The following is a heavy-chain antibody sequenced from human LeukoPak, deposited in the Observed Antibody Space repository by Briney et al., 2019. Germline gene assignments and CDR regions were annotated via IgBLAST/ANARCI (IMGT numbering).Heavy chain of an antibody. Sequence: SETLSLTCTVSGGSISSSRYYWGWIRQPPGKGLEWIGSIYYSGSTYYNPSLKSRVIISGDMSKNQFSLKMTSVTAADTAVYYCARQWDSYDNSVRALNSFHLWGQGTVVSVSS. CDR1: GGSISSSRYY. V-gene: IGHV4-39*01. CDR2: IYYSGST. D-gene: IGHD3-22*01. CDR3: ARQWDSYDNSVRALNSFHL. J-gene: IGHJ1*01.